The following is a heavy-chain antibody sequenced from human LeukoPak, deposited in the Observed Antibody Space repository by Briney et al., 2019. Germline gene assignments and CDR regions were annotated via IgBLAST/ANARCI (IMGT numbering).Heavy chain of an antibody. J-gene: IGHJ6*04. D-gene: IGHD4-17*01. CDR1: GFTFSDYY. CDR2: ISSSSSYT. CDR3: ARDKRMTTGYYGMDV. V-gene: IGHV3-11*06. Sequence: PGGSLRLSCAASGFTFSDYYMSWIRQAPGKGLEWVSYISSSSSYTNYADSVKGRFTISRDNAKNSLYLQMNSLRAEDTAVYYCARDKRMTTGYYGMDVWGKGTTVTVSS.